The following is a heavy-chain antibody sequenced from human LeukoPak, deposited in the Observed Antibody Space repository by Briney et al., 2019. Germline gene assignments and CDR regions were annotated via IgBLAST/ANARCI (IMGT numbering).Heavy chain of an antibody. V-gene: IGHV1-18*01. D-gene: IGHD2/OR15-2a*01. Sequence: ASVKVSCKASGYTCTSYGISWVRQAPGQGLEWMGWISAYNGNTNYAQKLQGRVTMTTDTSTSTAYMELRSLRSDDTAVYYCARDLNEIGNGAFDIWGQGTMVTVSS. CDR1: GYTCTSYG. J-gene: IGHJ3*02. CDR2: ISAYNGNT. CDR3: ARDLNEIGNGAFDI.